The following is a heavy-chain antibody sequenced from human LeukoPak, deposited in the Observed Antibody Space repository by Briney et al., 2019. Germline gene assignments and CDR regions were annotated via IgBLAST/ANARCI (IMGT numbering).Heavy chain of an antibody. Sequence: SETLSLTCTVSRGSISSYYWSWIRQPAGKRLEWIGRMDASGRSNYNSSLKCRVTMSVDRSKNQFSLNLTSVTAADTAVYYCARQVGSFTMMPWGQGSLVTVSS. V-gene: IGHV4-4*07. CDR2: MDASGRS. D-gene: IGHD3-22*01. CDR3: ARQVGSFTMMP. J-gene: IGHJ5*02. CDR1: RGSISSYY.